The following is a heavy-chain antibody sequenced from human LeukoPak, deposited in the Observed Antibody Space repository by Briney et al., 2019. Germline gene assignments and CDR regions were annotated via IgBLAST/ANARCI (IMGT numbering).Heavy chain of an antibody. D-gene: IGHD5-18*01. CDR2: ISAYNGNT. J-gene: IGHJ6*02. CDR3: ARSGRIQLWPLDYYYYGMDV. Sequence: GASVKVSCKASGYTFTSYGISWVRQAPGRGLEWMGWISAYNGNTNYAQKLQGRVTMTTDTSTSTAYMELRSLRSDDTAVYYCARSGRIQLWPLDYYYYGMDVWGQGTTVTVSS. CDR1: GYTFTSYG. V-gene: IGHV1-18*01.